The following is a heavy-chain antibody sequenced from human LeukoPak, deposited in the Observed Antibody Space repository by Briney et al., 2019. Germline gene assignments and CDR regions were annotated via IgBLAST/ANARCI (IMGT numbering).Heavy chain of an antibody. CDR2: IWYDGSNK. CDR1: GFTFSSYG. CDR3: ARDPHYDILTGYYEIYYYYGMDV. Sequence: GGSLRLSCAASGFTFSSYGMHWVRQAPGKGLEWVAVIWYDGSNKYYADSVKGRFTISRDNSKNTLYLQMNSLRAEDTAVYYCARDPHYDILTGYYEIYYYYGMDVWGQGTTVTVSS. V-gene: IGHV3-33*01. D-gene: IGHD3-9*01. J-gene: IGHJ6*02.